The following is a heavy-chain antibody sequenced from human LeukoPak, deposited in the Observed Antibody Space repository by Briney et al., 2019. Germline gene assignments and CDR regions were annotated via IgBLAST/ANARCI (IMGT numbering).Heavy chain of an antibody. CDR2: IIPILGIA. V-gene: IGHV1-69*04. CDR3: ARENSGGYDKTTDY. J-gene: IGHJ4*02. CDR1: GYTFTGYY. Sequence: SVKVSCKASGYTFTGYYMHWVRQAPGQGLEWMGRIIPILGIANYAQKFQGRVTITADKSTSTAYMELSSLRSEDTAVYYCARENSGGYDKTTDYWGQGTLVTVSS. D-gene: IGHD5-12*01.